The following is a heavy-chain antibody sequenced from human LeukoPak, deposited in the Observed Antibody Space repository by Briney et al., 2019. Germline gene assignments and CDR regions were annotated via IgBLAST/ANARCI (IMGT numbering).Heavy chain of an antibody. D-gene: IGHD2-15*01. J-gene: IGHJ4*02. CDR3: VRQDWGAGSCSLDH. V-gene: IGHV3-30*04. CDR1: GFTFNNYA. CDR2: ISFHGKDK. Sequence: GGSLRLSCAASGFTFNNYAMHWVRQAPGKGLEWMTVISFHGKDKLYADSMKGRLTIPRDNSQGTLVMEMNSLRAEDTAVYYCVRQDWGAGSCSLDHWGQGILVTVSS.